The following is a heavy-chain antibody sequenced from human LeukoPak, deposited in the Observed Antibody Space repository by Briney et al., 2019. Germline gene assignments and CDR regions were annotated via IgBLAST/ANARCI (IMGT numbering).Heavy chain of an antibody. V-gene: IGHV3-7*01. CDR3: AKVAKYYYGSETYYFFDY. CDR2: IKQDGSEK. CDR1: GFTFSSYA. D-gene: IGHD3-10*01. Sequence: GGSLRLSCAASGFTFSSYAMSWVRQAPGKGLEWAANIKQDGSEKYYVDSVKGRFTISRDNAKNSLYLQMNSLRVEDTAVYYCAKVAKYYYGSETYYFFDYWGQGTLVTASS. J-gene: IGHJ4*02.